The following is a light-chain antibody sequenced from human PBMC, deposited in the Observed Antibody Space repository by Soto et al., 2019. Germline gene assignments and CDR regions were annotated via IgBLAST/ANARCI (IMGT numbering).Light chain of an antibody. J-gene: IGLJ1*01. CDR1: SRDVGGYNY. CDR3: SSYTSSSTRV. Sequence: QSVLTQPASVSGSPGQSITISCTGTSRDVGGYNYVSWYQQHPDKAPKLMIYDVSNRPSGVSNRFSGSKSGNTASLTISGLQAEDEADYYCSSYTSSSTRVFGTGTKLTVL. V-gene: IGLV2-14*01. CDR2: DVS.